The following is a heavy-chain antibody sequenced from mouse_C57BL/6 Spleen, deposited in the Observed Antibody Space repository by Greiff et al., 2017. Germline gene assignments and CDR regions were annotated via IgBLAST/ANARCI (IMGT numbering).Heavy chain of an antibody. V-gene: IGHV5-6*02. CDR3: ARHEDYDVYAMDY. CDR1: GFTFSSYG. J-gene: IGHJ4*01. D-gene: IGHD2-4*01. Sequence: EVMLVESGGDLVKPGGSLKLSCAASGFTFSSYGMSWVRQTPDKRLEWVATISSGGSYTYYPDSVKGRFTISRDNAKNTLYLQMSSLKSEDTAMYYCARHEDYDVYAMDYWGQGTSVTVSS. CDR2: ISSGGSYT.